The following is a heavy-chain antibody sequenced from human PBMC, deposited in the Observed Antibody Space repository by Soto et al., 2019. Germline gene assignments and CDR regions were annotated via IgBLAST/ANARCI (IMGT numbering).Heavy chain of an antibody. CDR3: ARAHYYDSSGYYPNFDY. J-gene: IGHJ4*02. CDR1: GYTFTSYD. Sequence: QVQLVQSGAEVKKPGASVKVSCKASGYTFTSYDINWVRQATGQGLEWMGWMNPNCGNTGYAQKFQGRVTMTRNTSISTAYMELSSLRSEDTAVYYCARAHYYDSSGYYPNFDYWGQGTLVTVSS. CDR2: MNPNCGNT. D-gene: IGHD3-22*01. V-gene: IGHV1-8*01.